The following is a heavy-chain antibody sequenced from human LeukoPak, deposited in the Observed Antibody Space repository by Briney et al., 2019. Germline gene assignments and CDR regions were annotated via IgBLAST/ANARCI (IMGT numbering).Heavy chain of an antibody. J-gene: IGHJ4*02. CDR2: INHSGST. Sequence: SETLSLTCAVYGGSFSGYYWSWIRQPPGKGLEWIGEINHSGSTNYNPSLKSRVTISVDTSKNQFSLKLSSVTAADTAVYYCARDRGFTRWGQGTLVTVSS. D-gene: IGHD3-10*01. CDR1: GGSFSGYY. V-gene: IGHV4-34*01. CDR3: ARDRGFTR.